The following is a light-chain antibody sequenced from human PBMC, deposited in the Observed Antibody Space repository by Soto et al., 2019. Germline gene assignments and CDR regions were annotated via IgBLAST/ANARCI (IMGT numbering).Light chain of an antibody. CDR1: SSNIGKNY. CDR3: GTWDSSLTAVV. CDR2: YNN. J-gene: IGLJ2*01. V-gene: IGLV1-51*01. Sequence: QSVLTQPPSVSAAPGQKVTISCSGSSSNIGKNYVSWYQQFPGTAPKLLIYYNNNRPSGIPDRFSGSKSGTSATLDITGLQTGDEADYYCGTWDSSLTAVVFGGGTKVT.